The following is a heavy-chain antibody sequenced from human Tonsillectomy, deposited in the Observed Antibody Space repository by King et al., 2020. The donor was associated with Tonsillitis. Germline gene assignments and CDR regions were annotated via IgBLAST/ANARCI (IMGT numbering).Heavy chain of an antibody. V-gene: IGHV3-7*03. J-gene: IGHJ4*02. CDR2: IKKDGSET. D-gene: IGHD2-21*01. CDR1: GFTFSSYW. CDR3: ASVPPYCGSQYYSDY. Sequence: EQLVQSGGGLVQPGGSLRLSCAASGFTFSSYWMTWVRQAPGKGLEWVANIKKDGSETYYVNSVKGRFTISRDNAKNSLYLQMSSLRGEDTAVYYCASVPPYCGSQYYSDYWGQGTLVTVSS.